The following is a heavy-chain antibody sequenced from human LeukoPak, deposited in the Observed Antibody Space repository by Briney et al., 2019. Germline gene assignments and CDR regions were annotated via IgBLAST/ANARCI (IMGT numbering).Heavy chain of an antibody. CDR1: GFTFSSYA. D-gene: IGHD3-10*01. Sequence: PGGSLRLSCAASGFTFSSYAMHWVRQAPGKGLEWVSGISWNSGSIGYADSVKGRFTISRDNAKNSLYLQMNSLRAEDTALYYCAKDSTPNTKYYYGSGVDYWGQGTLVTVSS. CDR3: AKDSTPNTKYYYGSGVDY. V-gene: IGHV3-9*01. J-gene: IGHJ4*02. CDR2: ISWNSGSI.